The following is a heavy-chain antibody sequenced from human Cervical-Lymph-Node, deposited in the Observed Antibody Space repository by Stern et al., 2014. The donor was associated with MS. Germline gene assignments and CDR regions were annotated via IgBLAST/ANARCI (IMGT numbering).Heavy chain of an antibody. D-gene: IGHD3-10*01. V-gene: IGHV4-31*03. CDR1: GRSISRGGYY. CDR2: ISYSGST. Sequence: QLQESGPGLLQPSPTLSLTCTVSGRSISRGGYYWSWLRLHPGKGLAWRRYISYSGSTYYNPSLKSRVTISEDTSKNQFSLKLSSVTAADTAVYYCARVVRRDWFDPWGQGTLVTVSS. J-gene: IGHJ5*02. CDR3: ARVVRRDWFDP.